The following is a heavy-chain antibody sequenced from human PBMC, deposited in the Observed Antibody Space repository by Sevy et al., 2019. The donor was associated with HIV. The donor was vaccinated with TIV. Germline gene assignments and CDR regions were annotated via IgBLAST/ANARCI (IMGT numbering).Heavy chain of an antibody. CDR3: AKEGSSTSPSYFDY. J-gene: IGHJ4*02. Sequence: GGSLRLSCAASGFTFSSYAMRWVRQAPGKGLEWVSGIRDSGGSTYYADSVEGRFTISRDNSKNTLYLQMNSLRAEDTAVYYCAKEGSSTSPSYFDYWGQGTLVTVSS. CDR2: IRDSGGST. CDR1: GFTFSSYA. V-gene: IGHV3-23*01. D-gene: IGHD2-2*01.